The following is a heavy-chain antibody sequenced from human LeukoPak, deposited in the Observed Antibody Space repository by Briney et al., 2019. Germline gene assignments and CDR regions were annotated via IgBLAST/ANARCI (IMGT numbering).Heavy chain of an antibody. CDR2: ISSSGSTI. Sequence: GGSLRLSCAASGFTFSSYEMNWVRQAPGKGLEWVSYISSSGSTIYYADSVKGRFTISRDNAKNSLYLQMNSLRAEDTAVYYCARDSSSSWPYYFDYWGQGTLVTVSS. CDR3: ARDSSSSWPYYFDY. D-gene: IGHD6-13*01. V-gene: IGHV3-48*03. J-gene: IGHJ4*02. CDR1: GFTFSSYE.